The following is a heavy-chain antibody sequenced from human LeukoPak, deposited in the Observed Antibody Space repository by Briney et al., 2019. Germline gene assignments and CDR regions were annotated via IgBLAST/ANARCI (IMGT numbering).Heavy chain of an antibody. Sequence: GGSLRLSCTASGFIFSSYWMTWVRQAPGKGLEWVANIRQDGSEKNFVDSVKGRFTISRDNAKNSLYLQMNTLTAEDTAVYYCARDHIDYWGQGTLVTVTS. CDR3: ARDHIDY. CDR2: IRQDGSEK. V-gene: IGHV3-7*01. J-gene: IGHJ4*02. CDR1: GFIFSSYW.